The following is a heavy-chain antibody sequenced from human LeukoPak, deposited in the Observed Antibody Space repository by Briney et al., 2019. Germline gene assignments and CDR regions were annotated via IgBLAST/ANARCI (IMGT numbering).Heavy chain of an antibody. Sequence: SGTLSLTRTVSGGSISSSNWWSWVRQPPGQGLEWIGEIYHSGSTNYNPSLKSRVTISVENSKNQFSLKLSSVTAADRAVYYCARTTDQANCSSTSCRIKYFDYWGQGTL. CDR1: GGSISSSNW. CDR3: ARTTDQANCSSTSCRIKYFDY. V-gene: IGHV4-4*02. CDR2: IYHSGST. D-gene: IGHD2-2*01. J-gene: IGHJ4*02.